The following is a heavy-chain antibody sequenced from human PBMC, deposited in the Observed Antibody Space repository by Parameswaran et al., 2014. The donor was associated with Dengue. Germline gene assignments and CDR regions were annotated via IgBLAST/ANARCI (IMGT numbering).Heavy chain of an antibody. V-gene: IGHV3-33*01. Sequence: WIRQPPGKRLEWVAVIWYDGSNKYYADSVKGRFTISRDNSKNTLYLQMNSLRAEDTAVYYCARDKREYSSSWYYFDYWGQGTLVTVSS. CDR2: IWYDGSNK. D-gene: IGHD6-13*01. J-gene: IGHJ4*02. CDR3: ARDKREYSSSWYYFDY.